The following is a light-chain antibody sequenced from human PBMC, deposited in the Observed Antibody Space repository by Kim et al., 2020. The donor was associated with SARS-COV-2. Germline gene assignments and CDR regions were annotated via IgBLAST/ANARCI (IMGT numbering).Light chain of an antibody. V-gene: IGKV3-20*01. Sequence: LSPGERATLSCRASQSVSRSYLAWYQQKPGQAPRLLIYGASSRATGIPDRFSGSGSGTDFTLTISRLEPEDFAVYYCQQYGSSRTFGQGTKLEI. CDR1: QSVSRSY. CDR3: QQYGSSRT. J-gene: IGKJ2*01. CDR2: GAS.